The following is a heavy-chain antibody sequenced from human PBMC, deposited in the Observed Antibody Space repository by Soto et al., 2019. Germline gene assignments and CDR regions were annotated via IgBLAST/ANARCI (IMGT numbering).Heavy chain of an antibody. D-gene: IGHD3-10*01. J-gene: IGHJ6*03. CDR2: IYYSGST. CDR1: GGSISSGGYY. Sequence: SETLSLTCTVSGGSISSGGYYWSWIRQHPGKGLEWIGYIYYSGSTYYNPSLKSRVTISVDTSKNQFSLKLSSVTAADTAVYYCARDARSSGSYLFYYYMDVWGKGTTVTVSS. V-gene: IGHV4-31*03. CDR3: ARDARSSGSYLFYYYMDV.